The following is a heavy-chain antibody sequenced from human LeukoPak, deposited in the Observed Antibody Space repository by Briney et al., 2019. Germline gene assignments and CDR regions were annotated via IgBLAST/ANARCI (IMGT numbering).Heavy chain of an antibody. CDR1: GNTFSSYF. D-gene: IGHD3-10*01. J-gene: IGHJ3*01. CDR2: INPRGGST. CDR3: ARGGSRLTSVALDF. V-gene: IGHV1-46*01. Sequence: GASVKVSCKSSGNTFSSYFLHWVRQAPGQGLEWMGMINPRGGSTTTAQRFQGRVTMTRDTSTSTVYMDLSSLTSEDTAVYYCARGGSRLTSVALDFWGQGTTVIVPS.